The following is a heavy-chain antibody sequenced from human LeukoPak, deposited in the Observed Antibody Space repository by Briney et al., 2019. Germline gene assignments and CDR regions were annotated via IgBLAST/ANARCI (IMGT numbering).Heavy chain of an antibody. CDR1: GFTISSYR. Sequence: GGSLRLSCAASGFTISSYRMHWVRQVPGEGLGLVSRINSDGSITNYADSVKGRFTISRDNAKNTVYLKMNSLRAEDTAVYYCARDPYNILTGPYFDYWGQGTLVTVSS. CDR2: INSDGSIT. D-gene: IGHD3-9*01. V-gene: IGHV3-74*01. J-gene: IGHJ4*02. CDR3: ARDPYNILTGPYFDY.